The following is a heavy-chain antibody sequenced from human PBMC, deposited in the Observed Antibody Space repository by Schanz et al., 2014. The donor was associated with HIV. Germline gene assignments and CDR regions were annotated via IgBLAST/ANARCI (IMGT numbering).Heavy chain of an antibody. J-gene: IGHJ6*02. V-gene: IGHV3-23*01. Sequence: EVQILESGGGLVQPGGSLRLSCVVSGFPFSSSVMSWVRQAPGKGLEWVSTISGSGGHTYYADSVKGRFTISRDNSKKTLFLQMNSLRAEDTAVYYCANSGYCISGICYTRGDGMDVWGQGTTVTVSS. CDR3: ANSGYCISGICYTRGDGMDV. CDR1: GFPFSSSV. CDR2: ISGSGGHT. D-gene: IGHD2-8*01.